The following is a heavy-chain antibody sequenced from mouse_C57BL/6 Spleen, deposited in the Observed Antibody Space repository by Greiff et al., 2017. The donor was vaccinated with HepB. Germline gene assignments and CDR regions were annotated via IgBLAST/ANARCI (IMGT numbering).Heavy chain of an antibody. CDR3: TRYSSYAYAMDY. CDR1: GYTFTDYE. CDR2: IDPETGGT. D-gene: IGHD1-1*01. V-gene: IGHV1-15*01. Sequence: VQLQQSGAELVRPGASVTLSCKASGYTFTDYEMHWVKQTPVHGLEWIGAIDPETGGTAYNQKFKGKAILTADKSSSTAYMELRSLTSEDSAVYYCTRYSSYAYAMDYWGQGTSVTVSS. J-gene: IGHJ4*01.